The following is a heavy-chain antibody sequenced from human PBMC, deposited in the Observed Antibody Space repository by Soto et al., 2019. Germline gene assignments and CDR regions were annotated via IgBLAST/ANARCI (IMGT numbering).Heavy chain of an antibody. CDR1: GGSISSGGHY. J-gene: IGHJ4*02. CDR2: NYYSGST. Sequence: QVQLQESGPGLVKPSQTLSLTCTVSGGSISSGGHYWSWIRQHPGKGLEWIGYNYYSGSTYNPSLKSRVTISVDTSKNQFSLKLSSVTAADTAVYYCASSSSGVVHWGPGTLVTVSS. D-gene: IGHD6-19*01. V-gene: IGHV4-31*03. CDR3: ASSSSGVVH.